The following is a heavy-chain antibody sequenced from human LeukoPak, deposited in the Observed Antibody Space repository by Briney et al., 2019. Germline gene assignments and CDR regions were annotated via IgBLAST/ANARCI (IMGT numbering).Heavy chain of an antibody. J-gene: IGHJ4*02. V-gene: IGHV3-15*01. CDR3: TTDGGPYYYDSSGYYYRY. CDR2: IKSKTDGGTT. CDR1: GFTFSNAW. D-gene: IGHD3-22*01. Sequence: GGSLRLSCAASGFTFSNAWMSWVRQAPGKGLEWVGRIKSKTDGGTTDYDAPVKGRFTISRDDSKNTLYLQMNSLKTEDTAVYYCTTDGGPYYYDSSGYYYRYWGQGTLVTVSS.